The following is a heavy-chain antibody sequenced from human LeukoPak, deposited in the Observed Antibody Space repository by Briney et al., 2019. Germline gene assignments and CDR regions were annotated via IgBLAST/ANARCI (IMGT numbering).Heavy chain of an antibody. V-gene: IGHV3-21*01. CDR2: ISSSSSSI. D-gene: IGHD6-13*01. CDR3: ARGFRVAATAYYFDY. Sequence: GGSLRLSCAASVFTFSSYSMNWVRQAPGKGLEWVSSISSSSSSIYYADSVKGRFTISRDNAKNSLYLQMNSLRAEDTAVYYCARGFRVAATAYYFDYWGQGTLVTVSS. CDR1: VFTFSSYS. J-gene: IGHJ4*02.